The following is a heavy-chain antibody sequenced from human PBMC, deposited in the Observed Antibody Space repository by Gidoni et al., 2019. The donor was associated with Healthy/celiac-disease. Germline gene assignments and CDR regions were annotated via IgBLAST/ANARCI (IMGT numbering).Heavy chain of an antibody. CDR2: INHSGST. Sequence: QVQLQQWGAGLLKPSETLSLTCAVYGGSFSGYYWSWIRQPPGKGLEWSGEINHSGSTNYNPSLKSRVTISVDTSKNQFSLKLSSVTAADTAVYYCARRRGSYVWGSYRPYYFDYWGQGTLVTVSS. D-gene: IGHD3-16*02. CDR3: ARRRGSYVWGSYRPYYFDY. CDR1: GGSFSGYY. J-gene: IGHJ4*02. V-gene: IGHV4-34*01.